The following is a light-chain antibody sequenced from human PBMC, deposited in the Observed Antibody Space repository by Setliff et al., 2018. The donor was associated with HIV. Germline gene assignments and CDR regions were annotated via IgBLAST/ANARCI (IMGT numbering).Light chain of an antibody. V-gene: IGLV2-14*01. CDR1: SSDVGGYNY. CDR3: SSYTSSSTSG. Sequence: QSALTQPASVSGSPGQSITISCTGTSSDVGGYNYVSWYQQHPGKAPKLMIYDVSKRPSGVSNRFSGSKSGNTASLTISGLQAEDEADYYCSSYTSSSTSGFGTGTKGTVL. J-gene: IGLJ1*01. CDR2: DVS.